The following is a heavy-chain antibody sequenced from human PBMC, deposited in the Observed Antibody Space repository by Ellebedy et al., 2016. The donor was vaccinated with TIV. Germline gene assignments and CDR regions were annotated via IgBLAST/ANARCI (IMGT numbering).Heavy chain of an antibody. CDR3: ARNLGGLTEYYYYGMDV. Sequence: LVKVSCXASGGTFSSYAISWVRQAPGQGLEWMGGIIPIFGTANYAQKFQGRVTITADKSTSTAYMELSSLRSEDTAVYYCARNLGGLTEYYYYGMDVWGQGTTVTVSS. CDR2: IIPIFGTA. D-gene: IGHD1-14*01. V-gene: IGHV1-69*06. J-gene: IGHJ6*02. CDR1: GGTFSSYA.